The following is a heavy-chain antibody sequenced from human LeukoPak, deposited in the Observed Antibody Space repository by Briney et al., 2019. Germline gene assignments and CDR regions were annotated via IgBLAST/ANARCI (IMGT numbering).Heavy chain of an antibody. V-gene: IGHV1-2*02. CDR2: INPNSGGT. D-gene: IGHD2-2*01. J-gene: IGHJ6*03. CDR1: GYTFTGYY. Sequence: ASVKVSCKASGYTFTGYYMHWVRQAPGQGLEWMGWINPNSGGTNYAQTFQGRVTMTRDTSISTAYMELSRLRSDDTAVYYCARTRYCSSTSCYGYYYYMDVWGKGTTVTVSS. CDR3: ARTRYCSSTSCYGYYYYMDV.